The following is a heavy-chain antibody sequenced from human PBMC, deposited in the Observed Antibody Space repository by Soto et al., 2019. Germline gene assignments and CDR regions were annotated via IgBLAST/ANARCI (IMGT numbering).Heavy chain of an antibody. D-gene: IGHD6-13*01. J-gene: IGHJ4*02. CDR3: ARTWPNDSSFLY. V-gene: IGHV3-11*03. Sequence: GGSLRLSCTASGFTFSDFSMSWIRQAPGKGLEWVSYISSSSSYTNYADSVGGRFTISRDNAKNSLYLQMNSLRVEDTAVYYCARTWPNDSSFLYWGLGILVTVSS. CDR2: ISSSSSYT. CDR1: GFTFSDFS.